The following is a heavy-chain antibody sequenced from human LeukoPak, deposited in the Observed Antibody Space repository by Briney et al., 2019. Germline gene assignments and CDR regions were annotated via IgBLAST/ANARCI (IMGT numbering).Heavy chain of an antibody. Sequence: SETLSLTCTVSGGSITSDNYYWCWIRQPPGKGLEWIGSFYYSGSTNYNPSLKSRVTISVDTSKNQFSLKLSSVTAADTAVYYCVYYYGSGSVEYWGQGTLVTVSS. CDR2: FYYSGST. CDR3: VYYYGSGSVEY. V-gene: IGHV4-39*01. D-gene: IGHD3-10*01. CDR1: GGSITSDNYY. J-gene: IGHJ4*02.